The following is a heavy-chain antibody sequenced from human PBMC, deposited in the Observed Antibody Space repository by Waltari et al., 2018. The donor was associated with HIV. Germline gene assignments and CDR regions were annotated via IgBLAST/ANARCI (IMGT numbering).Heavy chain of an antibody. J-gene: IGHJ6*02. Sequence: QVHLVQSGPEVKRPGASVKISCKAYEYTFINFDVNWVRQAAGQGPEWLGWMNPTSGNTASPYKFEDSGTMTRDVSTDTAYMEMSGLTPEDTAIYYCARNSSAKGNRYFYYGLDVWGQGTQVTV. CDR1: EYTFINFD. CDR3: ARNSSAKGNRYFYYGLDV. D-gene: IGHD3-22*01. V-gene: IGHV1-8*02. CDR2: MNPTSGNT.